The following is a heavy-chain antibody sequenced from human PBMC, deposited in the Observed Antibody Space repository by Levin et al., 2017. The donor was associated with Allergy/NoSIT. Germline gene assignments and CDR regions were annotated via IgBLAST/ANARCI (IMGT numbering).Heavy chain of an antibody. V-gene: IGHV3-23*01. CDR2: ITGSGGST. J-gene: IGHJ5*02. CDR3: AKDLRGYCPTTSCYQVFDP. CDR1: GFTFSSYG. Sequence: GGSLRLSCAASGFTFSSYGMTWVRQAPGKGLEWVSGITGSGGSTSYTDSVKGRFTISRDNSKNTLYLQMSSLRAEDTAVYYCAKDLRGYCPTTSCYQVFDPWGQGTLVTVSS. D-gene: IGHD2-2*01.